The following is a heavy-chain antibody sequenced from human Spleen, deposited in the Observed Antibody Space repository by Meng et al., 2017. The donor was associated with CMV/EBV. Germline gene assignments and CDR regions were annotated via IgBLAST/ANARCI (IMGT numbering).Heavy chain of an antibody. CDR1: GFIFSSYG. J-gene: IGHJ6*02. CDR2: IQYDGSNK. V-gene: IGHV3-30*02. CDR3: STGYSQGSFYYYHMDV. D-gene: IGHD4-11*01. Sequence: GGSLRLSCAASGFIFSSYGMHWVRQAPGKGLEWVSFIQYDGSNKYYADSVKGRFTISRDNSKNTLYLQMNSLKTEDTAVYYCSTGYSQGSFYYYHMDVWGQGTTVTVSS.